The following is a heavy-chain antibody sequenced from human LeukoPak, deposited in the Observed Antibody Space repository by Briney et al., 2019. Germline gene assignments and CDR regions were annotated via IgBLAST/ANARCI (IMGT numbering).Heavy chain of an antibody. V-gene: IGHV4-59*12. CDR1: GGSISSSY. CDR3: ARALYYYDSSGYSY. J-gene: IGHJ4*02. D-gene: IGHD3-22*01. CDR2: IYYSGST. Sequence: TSETLSLTCTVSGGSISSSYLSWIRQPPGKGLEWIGSIYYSGSTYYNPSLKSRVTISVDTSKNQFSLKLISVTAADTAVYYCARALYYYDSSGYSYWGQGTLVTVSS.